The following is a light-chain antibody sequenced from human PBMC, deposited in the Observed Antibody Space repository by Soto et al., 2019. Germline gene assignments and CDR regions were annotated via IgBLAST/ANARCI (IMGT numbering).Light chain of an antibody. V-gene: IGKV3-20*01. J-gene: IGKJ1*01. CDR2: GAS. CDR1: QSVSSSY. CDR3: QQYGSSPWT. Sequence: EIVLTQSPGTLSLSPGERATLSCRASQSVSSSYLAWYQQKPGQAPRPLIYGASSRATGIPDRFSGSGSGTDFTLTISRLEPEDFAEYHCQQYGSSPWTFGQGTKVEIK.